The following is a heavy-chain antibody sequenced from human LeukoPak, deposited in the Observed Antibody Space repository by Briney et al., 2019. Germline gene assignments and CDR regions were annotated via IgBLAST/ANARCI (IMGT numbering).Heavy chain of an antibody. CDR1: GFTFSDYY. CDR3: CAGSYHYDFDY. CDR2: ISSSGSTI. V-gene: IGHV3-11*01. J-gene: IGHJ4*02. D-gene: IGHD3-16*02. Sequence: GGSLRLSCAASGFTFSDYYMSWIRQAPGKGLERVSYISSSGSTIYYADSVKGRFTISRDNAKNSLYLQMNSLRAEDTAVYYCCAGSYHYDFDYWGQGTLVTVSS.